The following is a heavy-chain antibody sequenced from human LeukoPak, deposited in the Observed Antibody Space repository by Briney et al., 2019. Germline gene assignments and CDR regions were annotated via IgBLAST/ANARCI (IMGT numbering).Heavy chain of an antibody. Sequence: GGSLRLSCAASGFTFSSYSMNWGRQAPGTGLEWVSYISSSSSTIYYADSVKGRFTISRDNGKNSLYLQMNSLRAEDTAVYYCARSFSDFWNGYHYYYYYYMDVWGKGTTVTVSS. V-gene: IGHV3-48*01. J-gene: IGHJ6*03. CDR3: ARSFSDFWNGYHYYYYYYMDV. CDR2: ISSSSSTI. D-gene: IGHD3-3*01. CDR1: GFTFSSYS.